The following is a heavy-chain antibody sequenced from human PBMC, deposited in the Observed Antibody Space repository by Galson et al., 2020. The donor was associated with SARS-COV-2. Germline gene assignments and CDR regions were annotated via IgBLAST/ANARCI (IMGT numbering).Heavy chain of an antibody. CDR1: GFTFDDYA. D-gene: IGHD3-22*01. V-gene: IGHV3-9*01. CDR3: ASYSDSSGY. J-gene: IGHJ4*02. CDR2: ISWNSGSI. Sequence: GGSLRLSCAASGFTFDDYAMHWVRQAPGKGLEWVSGISWNSGSIGYADSVKGRFTISRDNAKNSLYLQMNSLRAEDTALYYCASYSDSSGYWGQGTLVTVSS.